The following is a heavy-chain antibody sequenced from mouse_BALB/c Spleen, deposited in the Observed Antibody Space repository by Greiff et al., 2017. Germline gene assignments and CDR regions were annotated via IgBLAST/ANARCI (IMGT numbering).Heavy chain of an antibody. CDR2: INPSNGGT. Sequence: VQLQQSGAELVKPGASVKLSCKASGYTFTSYYMYWVKQRPGQGLEWIGEINPSNGGTNFNEKFKSKATLTVDKSSSTAYMQLSSLTSEDSAVYYCTRSYYRYDVFAYWGQGTLVTVSA. CDR1: GYTFTSYY. D-gene: IGHD2-14*01. V-gene: IGHV1S81*02. J-gene: IGHJ3*01. CDR3: TRSYYRYDVFAY.